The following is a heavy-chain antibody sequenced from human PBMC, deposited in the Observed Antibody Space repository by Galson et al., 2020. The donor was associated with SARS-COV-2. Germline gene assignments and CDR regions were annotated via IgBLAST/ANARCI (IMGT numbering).Heavy chain of an antibody. D-gene: IGHD4-17*01. CDR2: IYYSGST. V-gene: IGHV4-30-4*01. Sequence: SENLSLTCTVSGGSISSGDYSWSWLRQPPGKGLEWLGYIYYSGSTYYNPSLKSRVTISVDTSKNQFSLKLSSVTAADTAVYYCASRSGLRWSTGNAFDIGGQGTMVTVSS. CDR1: GGSISSGDYS. CDR3: ASRSGLRWSTGNAFDI. J-gene: IGHJ3*02.